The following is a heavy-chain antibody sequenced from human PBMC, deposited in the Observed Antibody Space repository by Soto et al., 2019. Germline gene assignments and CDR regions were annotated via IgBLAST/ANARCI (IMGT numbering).Heavy chain of an antibody. Sequence: GESLRLSYAASGFTFSVYAMSWVRQAPGKGLEWVSGISGTGGSTSYADSVKGRFTISRDNSKNTLSLQMDSLSAADTAVYYCAKDRYNWNPKALHYWGRGTLVTVSS. V-gene: IGHV3-23*01. J-gene: IGHJ4*02. CDR2: ISGTGGST. CDR1: GFTFSVYA. D-gene: IGHD1-20*01. CDR3: AKDRYNWNPKALHY.